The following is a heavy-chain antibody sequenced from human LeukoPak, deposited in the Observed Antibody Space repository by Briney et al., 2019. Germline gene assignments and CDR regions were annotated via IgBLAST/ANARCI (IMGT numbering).Heavy chain of an antibody. J-gene: IGHJ4*02. CDR1: GFTFSSYA. D-gene: IGHD6-19*01. CDR3: ASIKVAVAGSGA. Sequence: GGSPRLSCAASGFTFSSYAMNWVRQAPGKGLEWVALISYDGSNKNYADSVKGRFTISRDNSKNTLYLQMNSLRAEDTAVYYCASIKVAVAGSGAWGQGTLVTVSS. V-gene: IGHV3-30*14. CDR2: ISYDGSNK.